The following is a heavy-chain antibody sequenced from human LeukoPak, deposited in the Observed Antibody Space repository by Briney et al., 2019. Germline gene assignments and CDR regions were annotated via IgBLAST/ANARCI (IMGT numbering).Heavy chain of an antibody. CDR1: GYTFTGYY. CDR2: INPNSGGT. D-gene: IGHD3-22*01. V-gene: IGHV1-2*02. CDR3: ARALQSSSGYYYVVGY. Sequence: GASVTVSCTASGYTFTGYYMHWVRQGPGQGLEWMGWINPNSGGTNYAKKFQGRVTQTRDPSISKAYMELTRVRSDDTPVYYCARALQSSSGYYYVVGYWGQGTLVTVSS. J-gene: IGHJ4*02.